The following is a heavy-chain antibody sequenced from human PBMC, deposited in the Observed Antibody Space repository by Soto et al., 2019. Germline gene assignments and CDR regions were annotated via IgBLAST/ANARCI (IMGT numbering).Heavy chain of an antibody. CDR2: ISGSGGST. D-gene: IGHD2-2*01. V-gene: IGHV3-23*01. J-gene: IGHJ6*03. Sequence: EVQLLESGGGLVQPGGSLRLSCAASGFTFSSYAMSWVRQAPGKGLEWVSAISGSGGSTYYADSVKGRFTISRDNSKNTLYLQMNSLRAEDTAVYYCAKLKSGYQLLLGYYYMDVWGKGTTVTVSS. CDR1: GFTFSSYA. CDR3: AKLKSGYQLLLGYYYMDV.